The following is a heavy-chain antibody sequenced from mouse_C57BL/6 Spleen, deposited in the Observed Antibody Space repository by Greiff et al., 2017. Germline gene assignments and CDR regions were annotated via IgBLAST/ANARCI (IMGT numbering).Heavy chain of an antibody. CDR2: FHPYNDDT. V-gene: IGHV1-47*01. Sequence: QVQLQQSGAELVKPGASVKMSCKASGYTFTTYPIEWMKQNHGKSLEWIGNFHPYNDDTKYNEKFKVKATLTVEKSSSTFYLELSRLPSDDSAFYYCARSDYYCSSYFDYWGQGTTLTGSS. CDR3: ARSDYYCSSYFDY. CDR1: GYTFTTYP. D-gene: IGHD1-1*01. J-gene: IGHJ2*01.